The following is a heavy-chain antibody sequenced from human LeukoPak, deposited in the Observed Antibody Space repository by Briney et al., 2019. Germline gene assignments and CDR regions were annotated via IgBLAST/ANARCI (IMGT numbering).Heavy chain of an antibody. CDR3: ARRVMDCSSTSCSNWFDP. Sequence: ASVKVSCKASGYTFTGYYMHWVRQAPGQGLEWMGWINPNSGGTNYAQKFQGRVTMTRDTSISTAYMELSRLRSEDTAVYYCARRVMDCSSTSCSNWFDPWGQGTLVTVSS. CDR2: INPNSGGT. J-gene: IGHJ5*02. V-gene: IGHV1-2*02. CDR1: GYTFTGYY. D-gene: IGHD2-2*01.